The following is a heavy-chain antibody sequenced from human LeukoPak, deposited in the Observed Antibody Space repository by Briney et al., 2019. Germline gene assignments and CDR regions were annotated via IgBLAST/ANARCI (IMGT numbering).Heavy chain of an antibody. V-gene: IGHV4-59*08. Sequence: SETLSLTCTVSGGSTSSYYWSWIRQPPGKGLEWIGYIYYSGSTNYNPSLKSRVTISVDTSKNQFSLKLSSVTAADTAVYYCARAANSYGPYYFDYWGQGTLVTVSS. CDR3: ARAANSYGPYYFDY. CDR1: GGSTSSYY. D-gene: IGHD5-18*01. J-gene: IGHJ4*02. CDR2: IYYSGST.